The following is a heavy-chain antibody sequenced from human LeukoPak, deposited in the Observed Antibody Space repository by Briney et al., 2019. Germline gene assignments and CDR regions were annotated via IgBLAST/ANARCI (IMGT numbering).Heavy chain of an antibody. CDR2: IKHDESEK. J-gene: IGHJ4*02. D-gene: IGHD3-16*01. CDR1: GFSFNSDW. Sequence: GGSLRLSCAASGFSFNSDWMDWVRQAPGKGLEWVANIKHDESEKNYLDSVKGRFTISRDNAQNSLYLQMNGLRVEDTAVYYCTRRLDDWGRGTLVTVSS. V-gene: IGHV3-7*01. CDR3: TRRLDD.